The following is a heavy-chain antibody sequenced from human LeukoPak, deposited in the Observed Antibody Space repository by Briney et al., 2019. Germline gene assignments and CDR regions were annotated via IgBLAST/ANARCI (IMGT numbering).Heavy chain of an antibody. CDR3: AKSDWYKRGEPGYFDY. CDR1: GFTFCSYA. V-gene: IGHV3-30*04. Sequence: GGSLRLSCAASGFTFCSYAMHWVRQAPGKGLEWVALISYDGRNKHSADSVKGRFTISRDNSKNTLYLEMSSLRAEDTAMYYCAKSDWYKRGEPGYFDYWGQGSLVTVSS. CDR2: ISYDGRNK. D-gene: IGHD6-19*01. J-gene: IGHJ4*02.